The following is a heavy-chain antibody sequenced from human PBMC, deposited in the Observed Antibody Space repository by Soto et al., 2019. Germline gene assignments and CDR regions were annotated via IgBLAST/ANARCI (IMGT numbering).Heavy chain of an antibody. J-gene: IGHJ4*02. Sequence: SETLSLTCTVSGGSISSSSYWWGWIRQSPSMGLDWIGSAYSSGSTYYSPSLKSRVTISLDTSKNQFSLKMTSVTAADTAVYYCANGLGSTTGLDYWGQGTLVTVSS. CDR3: ANGLGSTTGLDY. CDR1: GGSISSSSYW. D-gene: IGHD3-9*01. V-gene: IGHV4-39*01. CDR2: AYSSGST.